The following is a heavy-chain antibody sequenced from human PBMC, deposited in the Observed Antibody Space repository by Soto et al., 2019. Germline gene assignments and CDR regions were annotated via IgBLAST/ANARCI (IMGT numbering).Heavy chain of an antibody. CDR2: ISYGGVNK. J-gene: IGHJ4*02. V-gene: IGHV3-30-3*01. CDR1: GITFSTSV. D-gene: IGHD3-22*01. CDR3: AREEFEDGRGHFDY. Sequence: QVQLVEYGGGVVQPGGSLRLSCAASGITFSTSVMHWVRQAPGKGLEWMAIISYGGVNKYYADSVKGRFTISRDISESTLYLQMYSLRTEDTAVYYCAREEFEDGRGHFDYWGQGTLVSVSS.